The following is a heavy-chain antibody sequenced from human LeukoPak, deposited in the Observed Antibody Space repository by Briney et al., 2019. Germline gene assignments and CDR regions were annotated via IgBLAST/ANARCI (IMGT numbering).Heavy chain of an antibody. D-gene: IGHD3-22*01. J-gene: IGHJ4*02. CDR2: ISGSGGST. CDR1: GFSFSSYA. V-gene: IGHV3-23*01. Sequence: GGSLRLSCAASGFSFSSYAMSWVRQAPGKGLEWVSVISGSGGSTYYADSVKGRFTISRDNSKNTLYLQMNSLRAEDTAVYYCAKDLTYYYDGSGYYYGLDYWGQGTLVTVSS. CDR3: AKDLTYYYDGSGYYYGLDY.